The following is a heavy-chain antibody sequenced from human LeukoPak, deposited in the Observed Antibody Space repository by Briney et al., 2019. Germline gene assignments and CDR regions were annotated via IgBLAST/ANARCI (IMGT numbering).Heavy chain of an antibody. CDR3: ARYYDSSGYWSTPHFDY. CDR2: IQYSGST. J-gene: IGHJ4*02. Sequence: PSETLSLTCTVSGDSASGISFYWSWIRQPPGKGLQYIGYIQYSGSTNYNPSLKSRVPISVDTSKNQFSLKLSSVTAADTAVYYCARYYDSSGYWSTPHFDYWGQGTLVTVSS. V-gene: IGHV4-61*01. CDR1: GDSASGISFY. D-gene: IGHD3-22*01.